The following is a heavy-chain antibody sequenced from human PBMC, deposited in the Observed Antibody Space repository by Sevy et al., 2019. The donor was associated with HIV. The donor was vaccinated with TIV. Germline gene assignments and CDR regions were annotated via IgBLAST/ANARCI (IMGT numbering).Heavy chain of an antibody. Sequence: VSVKVSCKVSGYTLTELSMHWVRQAPGKGLEWMGGFDPEDGETIYAQKFQGRVTMTEDTSTDTAYMELSSLRSEDTAVYYCVPRDYYGEDYWGQGTLVTVSS. J-gene: IGHJ4*02. D-gene: IGHD3-10*01. CDR2: FDPEDGET. V-gene: IGHV1-24*01. CDR3: VPRDYYGEDY. CDR1: GYTLTELS.